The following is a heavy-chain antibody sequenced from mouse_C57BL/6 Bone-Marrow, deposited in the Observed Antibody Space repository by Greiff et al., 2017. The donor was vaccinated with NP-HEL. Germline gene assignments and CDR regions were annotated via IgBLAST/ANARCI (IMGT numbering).Heavy chain of an antibody. D-gene: IGHD1-1*01. Sequence: VQLQQPGAELVRPGTSVKLSCKASGYTFTSYWMHWVKQRPGQGLEWIGVIDPSDSYTNYNQKFKGKATLTVDTSSSTAYMQLSSLTSEDSAVYYGARGYGSSYGSWWFDVWGRGTTVTVSS. CDR3: ARGYGSSYGSWWFDV. CDR1: GYTFTSYW. J-gene: IGHJ1*03. CDR2: IDPSDSYT. V-gene: IGHV1-59*01.